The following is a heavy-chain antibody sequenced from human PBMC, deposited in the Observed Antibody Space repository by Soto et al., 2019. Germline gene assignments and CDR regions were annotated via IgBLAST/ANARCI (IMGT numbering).Heavy chain of an antibody. CDR3: ARFGDRGLRPDS. D-gene: IGHD3-10*01. CDR2: IFYTGTG. J-gene: IGHJ4*02. CDR1: GGSMNSYY. Sequence: HVQLQEAGPGLVKPSETLSLTCSVSGGSMNSYYWSWIRQPPGKGLEWLGYIFYTGTGNYNPSLISRISISVDTSKSQFSLTLTSVTAADTAVYYCARFGDRGLRPDSWGQGTLGTVSS. V-gene: IGHV4-59*01.